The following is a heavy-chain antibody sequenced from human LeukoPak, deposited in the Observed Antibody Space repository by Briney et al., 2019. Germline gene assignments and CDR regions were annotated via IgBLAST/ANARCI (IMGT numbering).Heavy chain of an antibody. V-gene: IGHV3-48*02. CDR1: GFTFSSYG. D-gene: IGHD3-10*01. Sequence: GGSLRLSCAASGFTFSSYGMNWVRQAPGKGLEWVSYISSSSSTIYYADSVKGRFTISRDNAKNSLYLQMNSLRDEDTAVYYCASIRRGLYDAFDIWGQGTMVTVSS. CDR3: ASIRRGLYDAFDI. J-gene: IGHJ3*02. CDR2: ISSSSSTI.